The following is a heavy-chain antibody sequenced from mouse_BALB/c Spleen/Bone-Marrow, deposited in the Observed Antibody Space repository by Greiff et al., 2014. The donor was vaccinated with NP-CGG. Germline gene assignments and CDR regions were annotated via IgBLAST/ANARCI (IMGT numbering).Heavy chain of an antibody. D-gene: IGHD4-1*01. Sequence: VQLQQSGAGLVRPGASVKLSCTASGFNIKDTYMHWVKQRPKQGLEWIGRIDPANDYTKYDPKFQGTATITADTSSNTAYLQLSSLTSEDTAVYYCATLTGTFDYWGQGTTHAVSS. CDR3: ATLTGTFDY. V-gene: IGHV14-3*02. CDR2: IDPANDYT. J-gene: IGHJ2*01. CDR1: GFNIKDTY.